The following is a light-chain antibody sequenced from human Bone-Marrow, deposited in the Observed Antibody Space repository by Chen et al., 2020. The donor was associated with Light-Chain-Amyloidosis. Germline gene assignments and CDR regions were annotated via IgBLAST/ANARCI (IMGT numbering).Light chain of an antibody. CDR2: EDT. Sequence: QSALTQPASVSGSPGQSITISCTGTTSDVGNYNLVSWYQQHPGKAPKLIIFEDTQRPSGVSTRFSASKSVNTASLRIFRLQAEDEADYYCCSYAGSNTYVFGGGTKLTVL. J-gene: IGLJ2*01. CDR3: CSYAGSNTYV. CDR1: TSDVGNYNL. V-gene: IGLV2-23*01.